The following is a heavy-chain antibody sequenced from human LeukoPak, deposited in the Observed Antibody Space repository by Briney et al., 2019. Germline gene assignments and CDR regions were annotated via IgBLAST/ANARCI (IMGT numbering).Heavy chain of an antibody. D-gene: IGHD3-22*01. CDR3: ARGRYYYDSSGYRNWFDP. Sequence: GGSLRLSCAASGFTFSSYAMHWVRQAPGKGLEWVAVISYDGSNKYYADSVKGRFTISRDNSKNTLYLQMNSLRAEGTAVYYCARGRYYYDSSGYRNWFDPWGQGTLVTVSS. CDR2: ISYDGSNK. V-gene: IGHV3-30-3*01. CDR1: GFTFSSYA. J-gene: IGHJ5*02.